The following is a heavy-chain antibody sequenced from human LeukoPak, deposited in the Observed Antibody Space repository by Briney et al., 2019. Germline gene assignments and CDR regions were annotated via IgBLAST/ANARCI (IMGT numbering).Heavy chain of an antibody. CDR3: ARLLPGDYYYMDV. CDR1: GGPISSYY. D-gene: IGHD3-22*01. J-gene: IGHJ6*03. V-gene: IGHV4-59*01. Sequence: PSETLSLTCTVSGGPISSYYWSWIRQPPGKGLEWIGYIYYSGSTNYNPSLKSRVTISVDTSKNQFSLKLSSVTAADTAVYYCARLLPGDYYYMDVWGKGTTVTVSS. CDR2: IYYSGST.